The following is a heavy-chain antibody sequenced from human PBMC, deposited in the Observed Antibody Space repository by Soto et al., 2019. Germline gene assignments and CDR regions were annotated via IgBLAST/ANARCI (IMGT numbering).Heavy chain of an antibody. Sequence: QVQLVESGGGVVQPGRSLRLSCAASGFTFSSYGMHWVRQAPGKGLEWVAVISYDGSNKYYADSVKGRFTISRDNSKNTLYLHMNSLRAEDTAVYYCAKDTDFGYYDSSEPYFQHWGQGTLVTVSS. CDR1: GFTFSSYG. V-gene: IGHV3-30*18. J-gene: IGHJ1*01. D-gene: IGHD3-22*01. CDR2: ISYDGSNK. CDR3: AKDTDFGYYDSSEPYFQH.